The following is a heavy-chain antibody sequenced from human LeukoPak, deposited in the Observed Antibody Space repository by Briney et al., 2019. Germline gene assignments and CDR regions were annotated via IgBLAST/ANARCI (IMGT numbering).Heavy chain of an antibody. J-gene: IGHJ4*02. V-gene: IGHV3-23*01. CDR2: ISGSGGST. Sequence: PGGSLRLSCAASGFTFSSYAMSWVRQAPGKGLEWVSAISGSGGSTYCADSVKGRFTISRDNSKNTLYLQMNSLRAKDTAVYYCAKGKGPAGELLLFDYWGQGTLVTVSS. D-gene: IGHD3-10*01. CDR3: AKGKGPAGELLLFDY. CDR1: GFTFSSYA.